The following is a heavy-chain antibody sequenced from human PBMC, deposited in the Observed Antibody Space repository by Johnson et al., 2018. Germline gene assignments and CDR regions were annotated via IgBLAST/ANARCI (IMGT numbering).Heavy chain of an antibody. CDR2: IYYSGGT. V-gene: IGHV4-59*01. CDR1: GGSISSYY. J-gene: IGHJ6*03. D-gene: IGHD3-16*02. CDR3: ERGGLGELSPLMDV. Sequence: QVQLQESGPGLVKPSETLSLTCTVSGGSISSYYWSWIRQPPWKGLEWIGYIYYSGGTNYNPSLKSRVTLSVDTSKNQFSLKLSSVTAADTAVYYCERGGLGELSPLMDVWGKGTTVTVSS.